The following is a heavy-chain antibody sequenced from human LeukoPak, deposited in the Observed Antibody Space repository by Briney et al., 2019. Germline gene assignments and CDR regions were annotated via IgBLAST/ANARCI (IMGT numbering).Heavy chain of an antibody. CDR1: GFTFSSYS. CDR2: ISSSSSYI. CDR3: ASRGITGTTVDY. Sequence: GGSLRLSCAASGFTFSSYSMNWVRQAPGKGLEWVSSISSSSSYIYYAGSVKGRFTISRDNAKNSLYLQMNSLRAEDTAVYYCASRGITGTTVDYWGQGTLVTVSS. V-gene: IGHV3-21*01. D-gene: IGHD1-20*01. J-gene: IGHJ4*02.